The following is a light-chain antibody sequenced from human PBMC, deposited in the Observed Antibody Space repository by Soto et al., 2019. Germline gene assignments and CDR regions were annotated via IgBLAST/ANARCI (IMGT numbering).Light chain of an antibody. J-gene: IGLJ1*01. CDR2: EVN. Sequence: QSVLTHPASVSGSPGQSITISCTGTSSDIGRYNRVSWYQQPPGTAPKLIIYEVNNRPSGVPDCFSGSKSGNTASLTISGLQAEDEADYYCNSFTTSSTYVFGTGTKVTVL. CDR3: NSFTTSSTYV. V-gene: IGLV2-18*02. CDR1: SSDIGRYNR.